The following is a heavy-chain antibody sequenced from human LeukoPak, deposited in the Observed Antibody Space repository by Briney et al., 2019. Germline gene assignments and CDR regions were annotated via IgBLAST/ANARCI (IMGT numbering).Heavy chain of an antibody. J-gene: IGHJ4*02. V-gene: IGHV1-2*02. Sequence: ASVKVSCKASGFTFTGYYIHWVRQAPGQGLEWMGWINPNKDGTKYAQRFQGRVTLTIDTSISTAYMELRSLRSDDTAVFCCARAERELLDYWGQGTLVTVSS. CDR1: GFTFTGYY. CDR2: INPNKDGT. D-gene: IGHD1-26*01. CDR3: ARAERELLDY.